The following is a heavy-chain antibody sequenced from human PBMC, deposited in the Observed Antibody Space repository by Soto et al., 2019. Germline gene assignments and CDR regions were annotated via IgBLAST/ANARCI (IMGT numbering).Heavy chain of an antibody. CDR1: GGSISSYY. J-gene: IGHJ6*02. CDR2: IYYSGST. CDR3: IWQQDFYYGRAV. Sequence: SETLSLTCTVSGGSISSYYWSWIRQPPGKGLEWIGYIYYSGSTNYNPSLKSRVTISVDTSKNQFSLKLSSVTAADTALYYCIWQQDFYYGRAVWGQGTTVTVS. D-gene: IGHD6-13*01. V-gene: IGHV4-59*01.